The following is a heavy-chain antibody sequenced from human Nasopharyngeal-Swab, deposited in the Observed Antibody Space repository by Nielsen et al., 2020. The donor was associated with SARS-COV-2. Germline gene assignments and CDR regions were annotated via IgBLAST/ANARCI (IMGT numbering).Heavy chain of an antibody. CDR2: IKQSGSGQ. V-gene: IGHV3-7*01. J-gene: IGHJ4*02. CDR3: ARYCSTTSCPRGFDY. D-gene: IGHD2-2*01. Sequence: GGSLRLSCAASGFTFRSQWMRWVRQAPGKGLEWVAHIKQSGSGQYYVDSVKVRFTISRDNAKNSLSLQMNSLRAEDTAVYYCARYCSTTSCPRGFDYWGQGTLVTVSS. CDR1: GFTFRSQW.